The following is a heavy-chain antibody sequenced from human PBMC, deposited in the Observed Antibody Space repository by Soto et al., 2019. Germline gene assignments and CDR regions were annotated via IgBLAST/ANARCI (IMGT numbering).Heavy chain of an antibody. V-gene: IGHV3-74*01. CDR2: INSDGSST. D-gene: IGHD5-12*01. Sequence: GGSLRLSCAASGFTFSSYWMHWVRQAPGKGLVWVSRINSDGSSTSYADSVKGQFTISRDNAKNTLYLQMNSLRAEDTAVYYCARDERPISGYDYSYYYYYYMDVWGKGTTVTVSS. CDR1: GFTFSSYW. CDR3: ARDERPISGYDYSYYYYYYMDV. J-gene: IGHJ6*03.